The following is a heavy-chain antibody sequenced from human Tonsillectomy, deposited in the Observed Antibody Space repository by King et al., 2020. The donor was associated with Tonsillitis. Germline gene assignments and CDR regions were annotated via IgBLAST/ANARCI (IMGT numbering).Heavy chain of an antibody. J-gene: IGHJ6*02. CDR2: ISYDGSNK. D-gene: IGHD4-23*01. CDR1: GFTFSNYG. CDR3: ARPEVTPPNYYYHGMDV. Sequence: VQLVESGGGVVQPGRSLRLSCAASGFTFSNYGMHWVRQAPGKGLEWVAVISYDGSNKYYADSVKGRFNISRDNSKNTLYLQMNSLRAEDTAVYYCARPEVTPPNYYYHGMDVWGQGTTVTVSS. V-gene: IGHV3-33*05.